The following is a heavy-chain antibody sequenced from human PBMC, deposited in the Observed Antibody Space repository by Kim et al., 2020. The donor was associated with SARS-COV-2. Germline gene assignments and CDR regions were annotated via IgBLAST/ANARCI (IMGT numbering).Heavy chain of an antibody. J-gene: IGHJ2*01. CDR1: GFIFSNYA. V-gene: IGHV3-23*01. Sequence: GGSLRLSCAASGFIFSNYAMNWVRLAPGKGLEWVSAISASGDRTYYADSEKGRFTISRDNSNLYLQMNSLRAEDTAIYYCAKYVVVAGTRYFDLWGRGTL. CDR3: AKYVVVAGTRYFDL. CDR2: ISASGDRT. D-gene: IGHD2-15*01.